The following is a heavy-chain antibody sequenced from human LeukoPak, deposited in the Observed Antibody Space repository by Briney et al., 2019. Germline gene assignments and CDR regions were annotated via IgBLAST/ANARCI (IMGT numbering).Heavy chain of an antibody. J-gene: IGHJ3*02. CDR2: INPSGST. Sequence: SETLSLTCAVYGGSFSGYYWSWIRQPPGKGLEWIGEINPSGSTNYNPSLKSRVTISVDTSKNQFSLKLSSVTAADTAVYYCASTRYCSSTSCYTVANDAFDIWGQGTMVTVSS. D-gene: IGHD2-2*02. CDR1: GGSFSGYY. V-gene: IGHV4-34*01. CDR3: ASTRYCSSTSCYTVANDAFDI.